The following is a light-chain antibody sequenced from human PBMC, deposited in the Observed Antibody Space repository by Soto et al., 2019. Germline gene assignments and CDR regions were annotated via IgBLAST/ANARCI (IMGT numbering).Light chain of an antibody. CDR2: GAS. CDR1: QSVRSH. CDR3: QQYNDWPCT. J-gene: IGKJ4*01. V-gene: IGKV3-15*01. Sequence: EVVMTQSPATLSVSPGERATLSCRASQSVRSHLAWYQQKPGQAPSLLIFGASTRATGVPARFSGSESGTEFTLTISSLQSEDVALYFCQQYNDWPCTFGGGTKVDTK.